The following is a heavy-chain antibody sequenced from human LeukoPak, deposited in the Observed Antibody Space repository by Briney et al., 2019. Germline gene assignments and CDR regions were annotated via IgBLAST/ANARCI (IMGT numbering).Heavy chain of an antibody. D-gene: IGHD2-2*01. Sequence: LWASVKVSCKASGGTFSSYAISWVRQAPGQGLEWMGGIIPIFGTANYAQKFQGRVTITADESTSTAYMELSSLRSEDTAVYYCARDGSVVPAAISYYYYGMDVWGQGTTVTVSS. V-gene: IGHV1-69*13. CDR2: IIPIFGTA. CDR1: GGTFSSYA. CDR3: ARDGSVVPAAISYYYYGMDV. J-gene: IGHJ6*02.